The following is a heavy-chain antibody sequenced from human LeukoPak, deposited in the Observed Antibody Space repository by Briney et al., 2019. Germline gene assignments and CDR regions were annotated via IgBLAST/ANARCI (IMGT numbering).Heavy chain of an antibody. CDR2: ISSSSSYI. J-gene: IGHJ4*02. V-gene: IGHV3-21*01. CDR3: ARVWDSSGSPIDY. D-gene: IGHD3-22*01. Sequence: GGSLRLSCAASGFTFSSYSMNWVRQAPGKGLEWVSSISSSSSYIYYADSVKGRFTISRDNAKNSLYLQMSSLRAEDTAVYYCARVWDSSGSPIDYWGQGTLVTVSS. CDR1: GFTFSSYS.